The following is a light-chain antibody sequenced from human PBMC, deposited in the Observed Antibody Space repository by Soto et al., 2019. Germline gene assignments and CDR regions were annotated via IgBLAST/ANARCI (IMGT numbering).Light chain of an antibody. Sequence: QSVLTQPPSASGSPGQSVTISCTGTKIDIGVYDFVSWYQHHPGKAPRLIIYEVVQRPSGVPDRFSGSKSGNTASLTVSGLQAADEADYFCKSYAGSNTYVFXSGTNRTVL. CDR2: EVV. V-gene: IGLV2-8*01. J-gene: IGLJ1*01. CDR3: KSYAGSNTYV. CDR1: KIDIGVYDF.